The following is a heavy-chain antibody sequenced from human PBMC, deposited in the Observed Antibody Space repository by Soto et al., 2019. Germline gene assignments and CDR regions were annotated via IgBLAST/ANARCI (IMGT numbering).Heavy chain of an antibody. CDR2: IESDGRGT. V-gene: IGHV3-74*01. CDR3: ASTTTMVPGHGMGV. CDR1: GFTFSTYW. J-gene: IGHJ6*02. D-gene: IGHD3-10*01. Sequence: EVQLVESGGGLVQPGGSLRLSCAASGFTFSTYWMHWVRQAPGKGLVWVSRIESDGRGTSYADSVKGRFTISRDNAKNTLYLQMNSLRAEDMAVYYCASTTTMVPGHGMGVWGQGTTVTVSS.